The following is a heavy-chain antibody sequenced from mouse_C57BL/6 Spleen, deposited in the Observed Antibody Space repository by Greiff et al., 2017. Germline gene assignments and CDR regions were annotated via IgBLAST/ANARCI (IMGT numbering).Heavy chain of an antibody. D-gene: IGHD2-5*01. V-gene: IGHV1-50*01. CDR1: GYTFTSYW. Sequence: QVQLQQPGAELVKPGASVKLSCKASGYTFTSYWMQWVNQRPGQGLEWIGEIDPSDSYTNYNQKFKGKATLTVDTSSSTAYMQLSSLTSEDSAVYYCASLSNYYAMDYWGQGTSVTVSS. CDR3: ASLSNYYAMDY. CDR2: IDPSDSYT. J-gene: IGHJ4*01.